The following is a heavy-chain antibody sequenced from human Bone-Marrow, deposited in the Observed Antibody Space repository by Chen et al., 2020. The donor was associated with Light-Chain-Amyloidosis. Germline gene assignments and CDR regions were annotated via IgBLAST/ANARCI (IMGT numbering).Heavy chain of an antibody. Sequence: QVQLQESGPGLVKPSETLSLTCTVSGGSISSYYWSWIRQPPGKGLEWIGSIYYSGSTYYNPSLKSRVTISVDTSKNQFSLKLSSVTAADTAVYYCARDPYDYVWGSYRPNNNWFDPWGQGTLVTVSS. V-gene: IGHV4-59*12. CDR1: GGSISSYY. CDR2: IYYSGST. CDR3: ARDPYDYVWGSYRPNNNWFDP. J-gene: IGHJ5*02. D-gene: IGHD3-16*02.